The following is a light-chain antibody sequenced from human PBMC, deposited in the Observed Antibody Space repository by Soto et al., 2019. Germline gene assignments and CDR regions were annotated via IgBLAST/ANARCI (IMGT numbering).Light chain of an antibody. J-gene: IGKJ1*01. CDR3: QQRYSTLGT. V-gene: IGKV1-39*01. CDR1: QSISSY. CDR2: AAS. Sequence: DIQMTQSPSSLSASVGDRVTITCRASQSISSYLNWYQQKPGKAPKLLIYAASSLQSGAPSRFSGSGSGTDFTLTISSLQPEDFATYYCQQRYSTLGTFGQGTKVDIK.